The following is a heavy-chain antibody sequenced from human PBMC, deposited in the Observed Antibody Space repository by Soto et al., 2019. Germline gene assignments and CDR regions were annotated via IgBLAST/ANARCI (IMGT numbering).Heavy chain of an antibody. D-gene: IGHD1-26*01. CDR3: ASDLYEGYYPYY. Sequence: QVQLVESGGGVVQPGRSLRLSCAASGFTFSSYAMHWVRQAPGKGLEWVAVISYDGSNKYYADSVKGRFTISRDNSKNTLYLQMNSLRAEDPAVYYCASDLYEGYYPYYWVQGTLVTVSS. J-gene: IGHJ4*02. V-gene: IGHV3-30-3*01. CDR1: GFTFSSYA. CDR2: ISYDGSNK.